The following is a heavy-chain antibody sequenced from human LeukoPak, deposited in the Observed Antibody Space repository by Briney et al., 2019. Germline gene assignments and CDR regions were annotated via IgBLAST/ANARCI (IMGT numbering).Heavy chain of an antibody. J-gene: IGHJ2*01. V-gene: IGHV4-31*03. Sequence: SETLSLTCTVSGGSISSGGYYWSWIRQHPGKGLEWIGYIYYSGGTYYNPSLKSRVTISVDTSKNQFSLTLSSVTAGDTAVYYCARDFRPPWDYYYWGLDLWGQGTPVTVSS. CDR1: GGSISSGGYY. CDR2: IYYSGGT. CDR3: ARDFRPPWDYYYWGLDL. D-gene: IGHD3-10*01.